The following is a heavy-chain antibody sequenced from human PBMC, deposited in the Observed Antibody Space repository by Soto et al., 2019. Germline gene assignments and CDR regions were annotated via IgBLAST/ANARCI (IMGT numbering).Heavy chain of an antibody. J-gene: IGHJ6*04. Sequence: PCGTRRLPWAAARFILRDFYMTWTRQVPGKSLEWLSKISSSSSSTDYADSVKGRFTISRDNSKKSLYLQMSSLRAEDTAVYYCARDRGVWSIRGGHYGMDFCHKGTRGTV. V-gene: IGHV3-11*06. CDR1: RFILRDFY. CDR3: ARDRGVWSIRGGHYGMDF. D-gene: IGHD2-21*01. CDR2: ISSSSSST.